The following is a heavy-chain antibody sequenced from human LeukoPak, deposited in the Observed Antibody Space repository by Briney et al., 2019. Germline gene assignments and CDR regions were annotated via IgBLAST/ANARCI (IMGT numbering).Heavy chain of an antibody. J-gene: IGHJ5*02. CDR3: ARVGGTYCGGDCYDNWFDP. V-gene: IGHV3-30-3*01. D-gene: IGHD2-21*02. CDR1: GFTFSSYA. CDR2: ISYDGSNK. Sequence: GGSLRLSCAASGFTFSSYAMHWVRQAPGKGLEWVAVISYDGSNKYYADSVKGRFTISRDNSKNTLYLQMNSLRAEDTAVYYCARVGGTYCGGDCYDNWFDPWGQGTLVTVSS.